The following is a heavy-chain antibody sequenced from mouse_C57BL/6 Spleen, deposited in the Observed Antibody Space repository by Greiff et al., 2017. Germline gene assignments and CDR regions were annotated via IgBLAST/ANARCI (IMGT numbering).Heavy chain of an antibody. CDR2: INPNNGGT. Sequence: EVQLQQSGPELVKPGASVKIPCKASGYTFTDYNMDWVKQSHGKSLEWIGDINPNNGGTSYNQKFKGKATLTVDKSSSTAYMELRSLTSEDSAVYYCARDYYGSSHWYFDVWGTGTTVTVSS. CDR3: ARDYYGSSHWYFDV. J-gene: IGHJ1*03. CDR1: GYTFTDYN. D-gene: IGHD1-1*01. V-gene: IGHV1-18*01.